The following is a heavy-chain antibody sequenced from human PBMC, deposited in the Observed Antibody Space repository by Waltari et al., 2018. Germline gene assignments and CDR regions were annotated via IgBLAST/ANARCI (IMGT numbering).Heavy chain of an antibody. CDR1: GYSISSGYY. V-gene: IGHV4-38-2*02. J-gene: IGHJ2*01. CDR2: IYHSGSI. D-gene: IGHD5-12*01. CDR3: ARDGGMATTYWYFDL. Sequence: QVQLQESGPGLVKPSETLSLTCAVAGYSISSGYYWGWIRQPPGKGLEWIGSIYHSGSIYYRPSLKSRVTISVETSKNQFSLRLTSVTAADTAVYYCARDGGMATTYWYFDLWGRGTLVTVSS.